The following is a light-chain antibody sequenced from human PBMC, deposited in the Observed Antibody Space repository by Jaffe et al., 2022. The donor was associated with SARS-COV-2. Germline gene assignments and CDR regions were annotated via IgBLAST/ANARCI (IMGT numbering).Light chain of an antibody. V-gene: IGKV1-16*02. CDR1: QGISNY. J-gene: IGKJ1*01. Sequence: DIQMTQSPSSLSASVGDRVIITCRASQGISNYLAWFQQKPGKAPKSLIYATSNLQSGVPSKFSGSGSGTDFTLTISSLQPEDFATYYCQQYNSYPWTFGQGTKVEIK. CDR3: QQYNSYPWT. CDR2: ATS.